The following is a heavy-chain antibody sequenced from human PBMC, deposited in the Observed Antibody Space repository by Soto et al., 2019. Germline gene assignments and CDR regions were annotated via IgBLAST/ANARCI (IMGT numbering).Heavy chain of an antibody. J-gene: IGHJ6*02. CDR1: GYTFTSYA. V-gene: IGHV1-3*01. D-gene: IGHD2-2*01. Sequence: EASVKVCCKASGYTFTSYARQWVRQAHGQRLEWMGWINAGNGNTNYAQKLQGRVTMTTDTSTSTAYMELRSLRSDDTAVYYCARLGYCSSTSCYTYYYYGMDVWGQGTTVTVSS. CDR2: INAGNGNT. CDR3: ARLGYCSSTSCYTYYYYGMDV.